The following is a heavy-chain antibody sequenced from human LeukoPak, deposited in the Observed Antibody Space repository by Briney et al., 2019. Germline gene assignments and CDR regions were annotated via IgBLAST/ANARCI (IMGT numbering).Heavy chain of an antibody. CDR1: GFTFSSYS. CDR3: ARDPNYYGSGSSSDYYYYYMDV. D-gene: IGHD3-10*01. V-gene: IGHV3-21*01. CDR2: ISSSSSYI. J-gene: IGHJ6*03. Sequence: PGGSLRLSCAASGFTFSSYSMNWVRQAPGKGLEWVSSISSSSSYIYYADSVKGRFTISRDNAKNSLYLQMNSLRAEDTAVYYCARDPNYYGSGSSSDYYYYYMDVWGKGTTVTISS.